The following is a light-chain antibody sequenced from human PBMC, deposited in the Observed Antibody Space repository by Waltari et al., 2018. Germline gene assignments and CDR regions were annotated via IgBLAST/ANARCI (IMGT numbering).Light chain of an antibody. CDR3: QQYSDWIA. J-gene: IGKJ4*01. CDR2: GAS. V-gene: IGKV3-15*01. Sequence: EIVITQSPASLSVSPGERATLSCTASQTVTNDLAWYQQKPGQAPKLLIFGASTRANGVPARFSGRGSGTEFTLTIGSVQSEDFAVYYCQQYSDWIAFGGGTKVDLK. CDR1: QTVTND.